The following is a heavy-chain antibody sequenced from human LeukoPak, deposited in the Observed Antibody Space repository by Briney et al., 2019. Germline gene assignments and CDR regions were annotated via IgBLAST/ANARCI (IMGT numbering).Heavy chain of an antibody. D-gene: IGHD4-11*01. Sequence: PGGSLRLSCAASGFTFSSYGMHWVRQAPGKGLEWVAVISYDGSNKYYADSVKGRFTISRDNAKNSLYLQMNSLRAEDTAVYYCASPPVSDGGSDYWGQGTLVTVSS. CDR1: GFTFSSYG. CDR2: ISYDGSNK. V-gene: IGHV3-30*03. CDR3: ASPPVSDGGSDY. J-gene: IGHJ4*02.